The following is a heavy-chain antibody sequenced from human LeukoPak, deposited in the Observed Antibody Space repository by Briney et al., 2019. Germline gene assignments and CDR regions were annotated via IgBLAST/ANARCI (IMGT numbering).Heavy chain of an antibody. Sequence: GGSLRLSCAVSGFTFSSYAMHWVRQAPGKGLEWVAVISYDGSNKYYADSVKGRFTISRDNSKNTLYLQMNSLRADDTAVYYCARVQWELLYPDYWGQGTLVTVSS. J-gene: IGHJ4*02. CDR2: ISYDGSNK. CDR1: GFTFSSYA. D-gene: IGHD1-26*01. V-gene: IGHV3-30-3*01. CDR3: ARVQWELLYPDY.